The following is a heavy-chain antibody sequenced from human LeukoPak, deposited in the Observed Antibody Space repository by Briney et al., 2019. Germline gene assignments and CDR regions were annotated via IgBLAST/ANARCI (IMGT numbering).Heavy chain of an antibody. CDR2: IKQDGSEK. CDR1: GFTFSNYW. CDR3: AKGEAAAGGY. J-gene: IGHJ4*02. V-gene: IGHV3-7*01. D-gene: IGHD6-13*01. Sequence: GGSLRLSCAASGFTFSNYWMSWVRQAPGKGLEWVANIKQDGSEKYYVDSVKGRFTISRDNAKNSLYLQMNSLRAEDTAVYYCAKGEAAAGGYWGQGTLVTVSS.